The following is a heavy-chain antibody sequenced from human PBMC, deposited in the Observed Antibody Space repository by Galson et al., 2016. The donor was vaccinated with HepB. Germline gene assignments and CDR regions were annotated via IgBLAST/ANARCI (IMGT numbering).Heavy chain of an antibody. J-gene: IGHJ4*02. CDR3: ASARDGKFFFDY. Sequence: QSGAEVKKAGESLKISCQASGYTLTNYWIGWVRQLPGKGLEWMGLIRPGFSTTYHSPSLQGQVTISADKSLKIAYLQWSSLRASDNGFYFCASARDGKFFFDYWAQGTLATGSS. CDR2: IRPGFSTT. D-gene: IGHD5-24*01. V-gene: IGHV5-51*01. CDR1: GYTLTNYW.